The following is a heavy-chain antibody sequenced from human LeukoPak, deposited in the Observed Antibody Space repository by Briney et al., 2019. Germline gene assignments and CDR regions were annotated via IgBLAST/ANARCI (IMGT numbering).Heavy chain of an antibody. D-gene: IGHD4/OR15-4a*01. CDR2: ISSGISYI. Sequence: PGGSLRLSCAASGFTFSSYNMNWVRQAPGKGLEWVSSISSGISYIYYAESVKGRFTISRDNAKNSLYLQMNSLRAEDTALYYCARYGGNAFDVWGQGTMVTVSS. CDR3: ARYGGNAFDV. J-gene: IGHJ3*01. V-gene: IGHV3-21*01. CDR1: GFTFSSYN.